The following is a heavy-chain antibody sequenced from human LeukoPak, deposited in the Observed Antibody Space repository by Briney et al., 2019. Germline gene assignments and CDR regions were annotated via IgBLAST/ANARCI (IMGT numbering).Heavy chain of an antibody. Sequence: TSETLSLTCSVSGGAVKSGEFYWNWLRQPPGRGLEWIGYISYRGTTYFNLSFKRRATILLDTSKNEFSLRLSSVTEVDTASYYCARGPGDEYGDPEYYFDFWGQGALVSVSS. D-gene: IGHD4-17*01. CDR1: GGAVKSGEFY. J-gene: IGHJ4*02. V-gene: IGHV4-30-4*02. CDR2: ISYRGTT. CDR3: ARGPGDEYGDPEYYFDF.